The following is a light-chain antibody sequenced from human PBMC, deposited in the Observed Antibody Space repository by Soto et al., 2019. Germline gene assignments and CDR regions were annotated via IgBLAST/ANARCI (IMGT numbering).Light chain of an antibody. CDR1: QSISSN. CDR3: QQYHRWPLT. CDR2: DAS. V-gene: IGKV3-15*01. Sequence: EIVMTQSPATLSVSPGERATLACRASQSISSNLAWYQQKPGQAPRPLIYDASTRATGIPTRFSGSGSGTEFTLTISSLQSEDFAVYHCQQYHRWPLTFGGGTKVDIK. J-gene: IGKJ4*01.